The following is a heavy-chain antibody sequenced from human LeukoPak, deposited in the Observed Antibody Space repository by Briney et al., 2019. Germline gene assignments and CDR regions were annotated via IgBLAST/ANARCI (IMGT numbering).Heavy chain of an antibody. CDR1: GFTFSSYA. J-gene: IGHJ4*02. CDR2: ISGSGGST. Sequence: PGGSLRLSCAASGFTFSSYAMSWVRQAPGKGLEWVSAISGSGGSTYYADSVKGRFTISRDNSKNTLHLQMNSLRAEDTAVYYCAKDSGYSYGSFDYWGQGTLVTVSS. V-gene: IGHV3-23*01. CDR3: AKDSGYSYGSFDY. D-gene: IGHD5-18*01.